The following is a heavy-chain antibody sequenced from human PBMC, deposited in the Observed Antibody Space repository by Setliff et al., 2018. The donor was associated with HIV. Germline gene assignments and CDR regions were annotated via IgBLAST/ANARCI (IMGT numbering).Heavy chain of an antibody. Sequence: ASVKVSCKASGYTFTSYYMHWVRQAPGQGLEGMGIINPSGGSTSYAQKFQGRVTMTRDTSTSTVYMELSSLRSEETAVYYCARNPRIAVAGTDYYYYMDVWGKGTTVTVSS. V-gene: IGHV1-46*01. CDR2: INPSGGST. J-gene: IGHJ6*03. CDR3: ARNPRIAVAGTDYYYYMDV. D-gene: IGHD6-19*01. CDR1: GYTFTSYY.